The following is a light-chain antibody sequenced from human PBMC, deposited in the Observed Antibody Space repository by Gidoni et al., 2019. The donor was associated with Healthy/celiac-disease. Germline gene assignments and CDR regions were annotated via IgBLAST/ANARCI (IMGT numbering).Light chain of an antibody. J-gene: IGKJ2*01. CDR2: GAS. CDR3: QPYNNWPT. V-gene: IGKV3-15*01. Sequence: EIVMTQSPATLSVSPGERATLSCRSSQSVSRNLAWYQQKPGQAPMLLIYGASTRATGIPARFSGGGSRTEFTLTISSLQYEDFAVYYSQPYNNWPTFXXXTKLEIK. CDR1: QSVSRN.